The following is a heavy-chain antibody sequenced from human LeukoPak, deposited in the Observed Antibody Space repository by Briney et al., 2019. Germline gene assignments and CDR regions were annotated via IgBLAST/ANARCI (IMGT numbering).Heavy chain of an antibody. D-gene: IGHD3-22*01. Sequence: TGGSLRLSCAASGFTASSNYMSWVRQAPGKGLEWVSIIYSGGSTYYADSAKGRFTISRDNSKNTVYLQMSSLRAEDTAVYYCARRHYYDSSGYFLWAFDIWGQGTMVTVSS. CDR3: ARRHYYDSSGYFLWAFDI. V-gene: IGHV3-66*01. CDR1: GFTASSNY. CDR2: IYSGGST. J-gene: IGHJ3*02.